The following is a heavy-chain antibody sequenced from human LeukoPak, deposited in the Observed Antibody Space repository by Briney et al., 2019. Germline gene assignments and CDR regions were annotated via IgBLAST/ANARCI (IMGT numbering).Heavy chain of an antibody. Sequence: GGSLRLSCAASGFGFSSYAMNWVRQAPGKGLEWVSLISGSGSNTYYADSVKGRFTISRDNPKNTLYLQMNSLRVEDTAVYYCAKERATTTTFDYWGQGTLVTVSS. D-gene: IGHD4-17*01. V-gene: IGHV3-23*01. CDR3: AKERATTTTFDY. J-gene: IGHJ4*02. CDR1: GFGFSSYA. CDR2: ISGSGSNT.